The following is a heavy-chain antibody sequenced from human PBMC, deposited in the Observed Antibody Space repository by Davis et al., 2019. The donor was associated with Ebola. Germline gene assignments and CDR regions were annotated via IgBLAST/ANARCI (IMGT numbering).Heavy chain of an antibody. V-gene: IGHV4-39*01. CDR3: ARPKTTGTHWCFDL. CDR2: IYYSGST. J-gene: IGHJ2*01. D-gene: IGHD4-17*01. CDR1: GGSISSSSYY. Sequence: MPSETLSLTCTVSGGSISSSSYYWGWIRQPPGKGLEWIGSIYYSGSTYYNPSLKSRVTISVDTSKNQFSLKLSSVTAADTAVYYCARPKTTGTHWCFDLWGRGTLVTVSS.